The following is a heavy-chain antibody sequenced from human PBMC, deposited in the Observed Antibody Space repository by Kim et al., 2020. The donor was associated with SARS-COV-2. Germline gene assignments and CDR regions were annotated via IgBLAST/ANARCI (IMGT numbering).Heavy chain of an antibody. CDR1: GGSISYYY. J-gene: IGHJ2*01. D-gene: IGHD3-22*01. V-gene: IGHV4-59*01. CDR3: ARGKYYYDGSGNPRFWYFDL. CDR2: VFDSGST. Sequence: SETLSLTCTVSGGSISYYYWSWIRQPPGKGLEWIGYVFDSGSTNYNPSLKSRVTISLDTSKKQFSLKLTSVTAADTAVYYCARGKYYYDGSGNPRFWYFDLWGSGNLVTVSS.